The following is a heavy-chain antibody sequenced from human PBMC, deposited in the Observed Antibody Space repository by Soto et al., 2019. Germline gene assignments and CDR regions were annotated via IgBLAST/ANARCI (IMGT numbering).Heavy chain of an antibody. CDR1: GFTCSTYS. Sequence: EVQLVESGGGLVQPGGSLRLSCAASGFTCSTYSMNWVRRAPGKGLERIAYISTSARTIYYPVSVKRRFTISRDNAENSLYLHMVSLRVEATAVYSCARCVMTTVPSGCASHVWGPGTKVTVAS. V-gene: IGHV3-48*01. CDR2: ISTSARTI. CDR3: ARCVMTTVPSGCASHV. D-gene: IGHD4-17*01. J-gene: IGHJ3*01.